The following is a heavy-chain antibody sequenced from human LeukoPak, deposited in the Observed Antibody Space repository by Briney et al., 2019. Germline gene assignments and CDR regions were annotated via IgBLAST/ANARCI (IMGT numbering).Heavy chain of an antibody. V-gene: IGHV3-23*01. Sequence: GGSLRLSCAASGLSFSNYAMSWVRQAPGKGLEWVSAISSSGGSIYYADSVKGRFTISRDNSKNTLYLQMNSLRAEDTAVYYCAKDYYYDPVDAFDIWGQGTMVTVSS. CDR1: GLSFSNYA. CDR3: AKDYYYDPVDAFDI. D-gene: IGHD3-22*01. J-gene: IGHJ3*02. CDR2: ISSSGGSI.